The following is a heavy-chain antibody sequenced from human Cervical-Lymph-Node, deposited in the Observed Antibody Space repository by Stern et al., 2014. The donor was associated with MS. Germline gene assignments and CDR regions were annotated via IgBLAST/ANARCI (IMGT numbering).Heavy chain of an antibody. CDR3: AHSTVTSDKGYGLDV. V-gene: IGHV2-5*02. CDR2: LYWDDDA. J-gene: IGHJ6*02. Sequence: QVTLKESGPALVEPTQTLTLTCTFSGFSLSASGMGVAWIRQPPGKVLEWLAVLYWDDDACYSPSLKSRISMTKDTSNNQVVLTMTNMDPVDTGTYFCAHSTVTSDKGYGLDVWGPGTTVTVSS. CDR1: GFSLSASGMG. D-gene: IGHD4-17*01.